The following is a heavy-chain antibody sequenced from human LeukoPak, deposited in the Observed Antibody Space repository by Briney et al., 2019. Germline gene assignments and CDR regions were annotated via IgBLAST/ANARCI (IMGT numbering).Heavy chain of an antibody. V-gene: IGHV3-30*02. J-gene: IGHJ4*02. CDR1: GFTFGSYG. CDR3: AKWNGYADY. Sequence: GGSLRLSCAASGFTFGSYGMHWVRQAPGKGLEWVTFIRNDGSNKYYADSVKGRFTISRDNSKNTLYLQMNSLRAEDSALYYCAKWNGYADYWGRGTLVTVSS. D-gene: IGHD5-12*01. CDR2: IRNDGSNK.